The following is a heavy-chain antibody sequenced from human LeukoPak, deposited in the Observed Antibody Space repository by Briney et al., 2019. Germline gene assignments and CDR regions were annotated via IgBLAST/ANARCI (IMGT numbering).Heavy chain of an antibody. J-gene: IGHJ6*02. CDR3: AKNSGYYYSNSGMDV. Sequence: TGGSLRLSCAASGITFSSYGMHWVRQAPGKGLEWVAVISFDGSKKYYADSVKGRFTVSRDNSNNTLFLQMNSLRAEDTAVYYCAKNSGYYYSNSGMDVWGQGTTVTVSS. CDR2: ISFDGSKK. V-gene: IGHV3-30*18. CDR1: GITFSSYG. D-gene: IGHD5-12*01.